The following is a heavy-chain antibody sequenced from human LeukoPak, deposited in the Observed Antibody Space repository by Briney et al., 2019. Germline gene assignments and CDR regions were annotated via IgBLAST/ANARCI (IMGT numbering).Heavy chain of an antibody. CDR1: GFTFSDYY. D-gene: IGHD6-19*01. Sequence: GGSLRLSCAASGFTFSDYYMSWVRQAPGKGLEWVTNMNQDGSEKLYVDSVKGRFTISRDNAKNSLFLQMYSLRAEDTGVYYCAGGRGWLIDYWGQGTLVTVSS. CDR2: MNQDGSEK. V-gene: IGHV3-7*01. CDR3: AGGRGWLIDY. J-gene: IGHJ4*02.